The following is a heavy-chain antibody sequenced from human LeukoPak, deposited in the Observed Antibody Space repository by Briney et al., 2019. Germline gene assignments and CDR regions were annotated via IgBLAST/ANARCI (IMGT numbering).Heavy chain of an antibody. CDR3: ARVRHYYDSSEIDY. CDR1: GYTFTSYG. D-gene: IGHD3-22*01. CDR2: ISAYNGNT. V-gene: IGHV1-18*01. Sequence: ASVKVSCKASGYTFTSYGISWVRQAPGQGLEWMGWISAYNGNTNYAQKLQGRVTMTTDTSTSTAYMELRSLRSDDTAVYYCARVRHYYDSSEIDYWGQGTLVTVSS. J-gene: IGHJ4*02.